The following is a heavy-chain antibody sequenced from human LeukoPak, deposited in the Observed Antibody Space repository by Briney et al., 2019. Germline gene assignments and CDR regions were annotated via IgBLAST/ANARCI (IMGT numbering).Heavy chain of an antibody. CDR2: VSISSGTI. CDR1: GFTFSGHN. J-gene: IGHJ4*02. Sequence: GGSLRLSCAASGFTFSGHNMNWVRQAPGKGLEWIAFVSISSGTIYYADSVNGRFRISRDNAKSSLDLEMNSLRAEDTAVYYCARAMSTFGGVRNYFDSWGQGTLVTVSS. D-gene: IGHD3-16*01. V-gene: IGHV3-48*04. CDR3: ARAMSTFGGVRNYFDS.